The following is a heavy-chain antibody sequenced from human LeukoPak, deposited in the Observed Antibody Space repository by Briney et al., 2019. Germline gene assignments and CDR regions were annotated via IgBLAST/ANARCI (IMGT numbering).Heavy chain of an antibody. V-gene: IGHV4-31*03. CDR1: GGSISSGGYS. Sequence: SETLSLTCTVSGGSISSGGYSWSWIRQHPGKGLEWIGYIYYSGSTYYNPSLKSRVTISVDTSKNQFSLKLSSVTAADTAVYYCARDLTVAPWFDPWGQGTLVTVSS. D-gene: IGHD4-17*01. CDR3: ARDLTVAPWFDP. CDR2: IYYSGST. J-gene: IGHJ5*02.